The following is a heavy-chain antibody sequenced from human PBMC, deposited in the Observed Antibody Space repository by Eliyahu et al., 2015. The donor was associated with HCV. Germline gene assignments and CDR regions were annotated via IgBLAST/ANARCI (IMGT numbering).Heavy chain of an antibody. V-gene: IGHV4-34*01. CDR1: GGSFSGYY. J-gene: IGHJ4*02. Sequence: QVQLQQWGAGLLKPSETLSLTCAVYGGSFSGYYWSWIRQPPGKGLEWIGEISHSGTTNYNPSLKSRVTVSVDTSKNQFSLKLTSVTAADTAVYYCARGLGGDAGYDFPGYWGQGTLVTVSS. CDR2: ISHSGTT. D-gene: IGHD5-12*01. CDR3: ARGLGGDAGYDFPGY.